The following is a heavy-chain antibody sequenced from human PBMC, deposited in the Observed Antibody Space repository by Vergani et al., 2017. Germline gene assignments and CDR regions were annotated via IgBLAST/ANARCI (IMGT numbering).Heavy chain of an antibody. J-gene: IGHJ3*02. CDR2: IDPSDSYT. CDR1: GYSFTSYL. Sequence: EVQLVQSGAEVKKPGESLRISCKGSGYSFTSYLISWVRQMPGKGLEWMGRIDPSDSYTNYSPSFQGHVTISADKSISTAYLQWSSLKASDTAMYYCARRYGSGSYYKDGAFDIWGQGTMVTVSS. V-gene: IGHV5-10-1*03. D-gene: IGHD3-10*01. CDR3: ARRYGSGSYYKDGAFDI.